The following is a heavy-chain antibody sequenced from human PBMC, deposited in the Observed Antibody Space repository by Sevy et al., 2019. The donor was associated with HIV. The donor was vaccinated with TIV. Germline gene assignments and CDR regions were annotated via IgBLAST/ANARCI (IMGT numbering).Heavy chain of an antibody. D-gene: IGHD3-22*01. CDR3: AKDMLDSSIGIFDY. Sequence: GGTLRLSCAASGFTFDDYAMHWVRQAPGKGLEWVSGISWNSGSIGYADSVKGRFTISRDNAKNSLYLQMNSLRAEDTALYYCAKDMLDSSIGIFDYWGQGTLVTVSS. CDR2: ISWNSGSI. J-gene: IGHJ4*02. V-gene: IGHV3-9*01. CDR1: GFTFDDYA.